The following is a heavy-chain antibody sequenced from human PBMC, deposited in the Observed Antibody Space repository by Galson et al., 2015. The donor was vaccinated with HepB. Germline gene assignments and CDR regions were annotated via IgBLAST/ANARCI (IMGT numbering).Heavy chain of an antibody. J-gene: IGHJ4*02. D-gene: IGHD2-21*01. V-gene: IGHV3-7*03. CDR1: GFTFSSYW. CDR2: IEGDGSAE. Sequence: LRLSCAASGFTFSSYWMSWVRQAPGKGLEWVAIIEGDGSAEKYVDSVKGRFTISRDNAKGTLYLQMNSLRAEDTAVYYCARDRGFGGDDYWGQGTLVTVSS. CDR3: ARDRGFGGDDY.